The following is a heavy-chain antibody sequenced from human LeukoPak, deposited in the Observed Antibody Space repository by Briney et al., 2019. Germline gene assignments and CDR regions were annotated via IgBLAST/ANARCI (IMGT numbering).Heavy chain of an antibody. Sequence: ASVKVSCKASGYTFTGYYMHWVRQAPGQGLERMGRINPNSGGTNYAQKFQGRVTMTRDTSISTAYVELSRLRSDDTAVYYCARDGGDLWSGESYYFDYWGQGTLVTVSS. CDR1: GYTFTGYY. J-gene: IGHJ4*02. CDR3: ARDGGDLWSGESYYFDY. V-gene: IGHV1-2*06. D-gene: IGHD3-10*01. CDR2: INPNSGGT.